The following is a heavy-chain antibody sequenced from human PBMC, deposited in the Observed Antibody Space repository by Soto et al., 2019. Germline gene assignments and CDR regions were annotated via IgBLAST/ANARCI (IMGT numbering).Heavy chain of an antibody. CDR2: INPSGGT. V-gene: IGHV4-34*01. J-gene: IGHJ4*02. CDR1: GGSFSTDY. Sequence: SETLSLTCAVYGGSFSTDYWSWIRQPPGKGLEWIGEINPSGGTNYNPSLKSRVTISVDTSKNQFSLQLSSVTAADTAVYFCARYPRLDCWGQGTLVTVSS. CDR3: ARYPRLDC.